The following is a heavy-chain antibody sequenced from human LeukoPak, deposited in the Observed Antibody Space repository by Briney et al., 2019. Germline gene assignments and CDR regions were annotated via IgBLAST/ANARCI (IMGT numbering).Heavy chain of an antibody. Sequence: PGGSLRLSCAASGFTFSSYGMHWVRQAPGKGLEWVAVIWYDGSNKYYADSVKGRFTISRDNSKNTLYLQMNSLRVEDTAVYYCARETTVTTSLDYWGQGTLVTVSS. J-gene: IGHJ4*02. V-gene: IGHV3-33*08. CDR2: IWYDGSNK. CDR3: ARETTVTTSLDY. CDR1: GFTFSSYG. D-gene: IGHD4-17*01.